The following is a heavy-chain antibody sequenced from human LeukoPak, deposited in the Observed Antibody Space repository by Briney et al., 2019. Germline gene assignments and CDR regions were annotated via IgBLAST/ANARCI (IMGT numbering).Heavy chain of an antibody. J-gene: IGHJ4*02. D-gene: IGHD6-6*01. CDR1: GGSFSGYY. CDR3: ARVRDNNSSSSPGVPYYFDC. CDR2: INHSGST. Sequence: PSETLSLTCAVYGGSFSGYYWSWIRQPPGKGLEWIGEINHSGSTHYNPSLKSRVTMSVDTSKNQFSLKLSSVTAADTAVYYCARVRDNNSSSSPGVPYYFDCWGQGTLVTVSS. V-gene: IGHV4-34*01.